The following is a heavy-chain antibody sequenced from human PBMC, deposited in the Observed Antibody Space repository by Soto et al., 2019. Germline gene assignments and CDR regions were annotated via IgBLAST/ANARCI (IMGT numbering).Heavy chain of an antibody. V-gene: IGHV4-4*02. CDR1: GGSISSSNC. D-gene: IGHD3-16*01. CDR3: ARAPLGAMNRSNWFDP. CDR2: IYHSGST. Sequence: SETLSLTCAVSGGSISSSNCWSWVRQPPGKGLEWIGEIYHSGSTNYNPSLKSRVTISVDKSKNQFSLKLSSVTAADTAVYYCARAPLGAMNRSNWFDPWGQGTLVTVSS. J-gene: IGHJ5*02.